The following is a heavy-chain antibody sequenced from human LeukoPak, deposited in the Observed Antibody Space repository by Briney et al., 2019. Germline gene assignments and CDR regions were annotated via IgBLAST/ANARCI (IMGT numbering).Heavy chain of an antibody. CDR1: GGSFSGYY. J-gene: IGHJ4*02. Sequence: PSETLSLTCAVCGGSFSGYYWSLIRQPPGKGLEWVGEINHNGSTNYNPSLQRRVTITVVASKNQFSLKLSSVTTADTAVYYCADGGSYYDFWSGYRYFDYWGQGTLVTVSS. D-gene: IGHD3-3*01. CDR2: INHNGST. CDR3: ADGGSYYDFWSGYRYFDY. V-gene: IGHV4-34*01.